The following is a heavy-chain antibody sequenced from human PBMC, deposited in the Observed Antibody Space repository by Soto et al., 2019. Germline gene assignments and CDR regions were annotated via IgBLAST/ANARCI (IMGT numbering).Heavy chain of an antibody. CDR2: IYYSGST. Sequence: SETLSLTCTVSGGSISSYYWSWIRQPPGKGLEWIGYIYYSGSTNYNPSLKSRVTISVDTSKNQFSLKLSSVTAADTAVYYCARDRGSSVNYYYYGMDVWGQGTTVT. J-gene: IGHJ6*02. CDR1: GGSISSYY. CDR3: ARDRGSSVNYYYYGMDV. V-gene: IGHV4-59*01. D-gene: IGHD3-10*01.